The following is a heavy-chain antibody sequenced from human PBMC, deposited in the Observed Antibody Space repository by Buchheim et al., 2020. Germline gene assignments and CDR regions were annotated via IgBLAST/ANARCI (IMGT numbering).Heavy chain of an antibody. J-gene: IGHJ4*02. CDR3: TRGGGHSVY. CDR1: GFTLSDYY. Sequence: QVQLVESGGGLVKPGGSLRLSCEVSGFTLSDYYMTWIRQAPGKGLEWLSYISSGSTIKKYADSVKGRFNVSRDNAKNSVFLHMSSLRAEDTAVYYCTRGGGHSVYWGQGIL. CDR2: ISSGSTIK. D-gene: IGHD2-15*01. V-gene: IGHV3-11*01.